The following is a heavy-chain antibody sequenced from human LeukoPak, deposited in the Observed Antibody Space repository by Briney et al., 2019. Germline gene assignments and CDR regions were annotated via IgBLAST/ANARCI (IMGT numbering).Heavy chain of an antibody. CDR2: ISSGSSYI. CDR1: GFTFSSYS. D-gene: IGHD6-13*01. J-gene: IGHJ3*01. V-gene: IGHV3-21*01. Sequence: PGGSLRLSCAASGFTFSSYSMNWVRHAPGKGLECVSCISSGSSYIYYADSVKGRFTIPRANSIDTLHLQMNSLREGERGFYFLARAVRAPGTPENGFDLWGQGTMVTVSS. CDR3: ARAVRAPGTPENGFDL.